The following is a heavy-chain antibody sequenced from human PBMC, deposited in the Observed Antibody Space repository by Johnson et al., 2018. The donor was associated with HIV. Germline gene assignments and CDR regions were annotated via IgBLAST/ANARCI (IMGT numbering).Heavy chain of an antibody. V-gene: IGHV3-9*01. CDR3: EGGGNKAFDI. CDR1: GFTFDDYA. Sequence: VQLVESGGGLVQPGRSLRLSCAASGFTFDDYAMHWVRQAPGKGLEWVSRINGDGSRPSYADSVKGRFTIARDNAKNTLFLERNSLGAEDTAVYYCEGGGNKAFDIWGQGTMVTVSS. CDR2: INGDGSRP. J-gene: IGHJ3*02. D-gene: IGHD3-16*01.